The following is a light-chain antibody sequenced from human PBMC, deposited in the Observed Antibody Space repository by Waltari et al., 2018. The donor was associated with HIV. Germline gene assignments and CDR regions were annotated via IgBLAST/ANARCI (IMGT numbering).Light chain of an antibody. CDR2: NNH. CDR1: SSNNGRNT. Sequence: QSVLTQPPSASGTPGQRVPISCSGSSSNNGRNTVNWYQQLSGTAPKIYLYNNHQRPSVVPDRFTGSTSATSSSLAISGIQSEYEAAYYCAAWEDSLNGYVVFGGGTKLTVL. V-gene: IGLV1-44*01. CDR3: AAWEDSLNGYVV. J-gene: IGLJ2*01.